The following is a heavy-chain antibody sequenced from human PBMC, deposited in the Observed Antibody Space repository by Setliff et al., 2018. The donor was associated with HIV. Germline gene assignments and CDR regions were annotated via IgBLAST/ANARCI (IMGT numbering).Heavy chain of an antibody. CDR2: LYNSRGT. Sequence: PSETLSLTCAVSGYSIRSSYWWGWIRQPPGKGLEWIGYLYNSRGTYYNPALKSRVTMSIDTSKNQISLKLNSVTAADTATYYCARSNPGITAGLLAYWGPGTLVTVSS. D-gene: IGHD6-13*01. CDR3: ARSNPGITAGLLAY. V-gene: IGHV4-28*01. J-gene: IGHJ4*02. CDR1: GYSIRSSYW.